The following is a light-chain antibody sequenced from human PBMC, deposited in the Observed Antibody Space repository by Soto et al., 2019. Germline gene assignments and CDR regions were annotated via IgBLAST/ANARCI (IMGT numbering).Light chain of an antibody. CDR3: QQYNNWPRT. CDR2: GAS. V-gene: IGKV3-15*01. J-gene: IGKJ1*01. CDR1: QSVRSN. Sequence: EIVLTQSPGTLSLSPVERATLSCRASQSVRSNFAWYQQNPGQAPRLLLYGASTRATGIPARFSGSGSGTEFTLTISSLQSEDFAVYYCQQYNNWPRTFGQGTKV.